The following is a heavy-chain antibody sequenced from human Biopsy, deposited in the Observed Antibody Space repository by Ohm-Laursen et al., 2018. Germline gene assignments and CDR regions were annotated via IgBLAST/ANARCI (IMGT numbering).Heavy chain of an antibody. V-gene: IGHV4-59*11. CDR3: GRVWLWRGYGMDV. CDR2: IYYTGKT. J-gene: IGHJ6*02. Sequence: GTLSLTCTVSGGSMSDHYWSWLRQTPGKGLEWLGYIYYTGKTTYNPSLESRITISVDTSKNKFSLQLDSMTAADTAVYYCGRVWLWRGYGMDVWGQGTMVTVSS. CDR1: GGSMSDHY. D-gene: IGHD6-19*01.